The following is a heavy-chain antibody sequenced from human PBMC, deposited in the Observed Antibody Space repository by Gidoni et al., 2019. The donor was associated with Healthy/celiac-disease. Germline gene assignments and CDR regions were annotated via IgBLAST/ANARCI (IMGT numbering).Heavy chain of an antibody. CDR3: AKAITIFGVDWDPFDY. CDR2: ISWNSGSI. J-gene: IGHJ4*02. D-gene: IGHD3-3*01. Sequence: EMQQVASGGGLVQPGGSLRLSCAASGFTFDDTAMHWGRHAPGKGLAGVSGISWNSGSIGYADSVKGRFTISRDNAKNSLYLQMNSLRAEDTALYYCAKAITIFGVDWDPFDYWGQGTLVTVSS. CDR1: GFTFDDTA. V-gene: IGHV3-9*01.